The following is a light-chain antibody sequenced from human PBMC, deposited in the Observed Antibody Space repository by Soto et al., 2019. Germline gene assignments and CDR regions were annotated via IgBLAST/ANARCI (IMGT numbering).Light chain of an antibody. CDR3: LHDYNYPYT. CDR1: QGIRND. J-gene: IGKJ2*01. V-gene: IGKV1-6*01. CDR2: GAS. Sequence: IRLTQTPTSVSAFVGDRVTITCRASQGIRNDLGWYQQKSGRAPKLLIFGASTLQSGVPSRFSGSGSGTDFTLTISSLQPEDFATYYCLHDYNYPYTFGQGTKVDIK.